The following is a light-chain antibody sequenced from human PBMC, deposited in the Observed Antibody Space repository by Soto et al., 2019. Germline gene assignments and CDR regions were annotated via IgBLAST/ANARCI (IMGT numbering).Light chain of an antibody. V-gene: IGLV2-11*01. Sequence: QSVLTQPRSVSGSPGQSVTISCTGTSSDVSGYKYVSWYQQKPGKAPKLTIYGVSRWPSGVPNRFSGSKSGNRASLTISGLQAEDEGDYYCCSYAGGPEVFGTGTKVTVL. J-gene: IGLJ1*01. CDR3: CSYAGGPEV. CDR1: SSDVSGYKY. CDR2: GVS.